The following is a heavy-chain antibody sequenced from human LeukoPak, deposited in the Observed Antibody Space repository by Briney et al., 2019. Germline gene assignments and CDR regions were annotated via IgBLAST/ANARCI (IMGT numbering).Heavy chain of an antibody. J-gene: IGHJ6*03. CDR1: GGSISSYY. D-gene: IGHD6-6*01. V-gene: IGHV4-59*08. CDR3: ARWSGSVTARNYYYYMDV. CDR2: IYYSGST. Sequence: SETLPLTCTVSGGSISSYYWSWIRQPPGKGLEWIGYIYYSGSTNYNPSLKSRVTISVDTSKNQFSLKLSSVTAADTAVYYCARWSGSVTARNYYYYMDVWGEGTTVTVSS.